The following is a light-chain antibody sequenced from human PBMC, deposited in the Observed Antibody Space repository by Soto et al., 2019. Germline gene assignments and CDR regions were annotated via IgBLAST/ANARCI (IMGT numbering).Light chain of an antibody. CDR3: QSYDSSLSVSYV. V-gene: IGLV1-40*01. J-gene: IGLJ1*01. Sequence: QSVLTQSPSVSGAPGQRVTISCTGSRSNIGAGYDVQWYQQFPGTAPKLLIYDNTNRPSGVPDRFSGSKSGTSASLAIAGLQTEDEAYYYCQSYDSSLSVSYVFGTGTKLTVL. CDR1: RSNIGAGYD. CDR2: DNT.